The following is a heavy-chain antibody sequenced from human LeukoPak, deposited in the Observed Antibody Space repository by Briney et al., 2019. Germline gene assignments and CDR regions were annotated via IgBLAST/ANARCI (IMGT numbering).Heavy chain of an antibody. CDR3: ASSSGGPLYYDSSGYRDAFDI. V-gene: IGHV3-7*01. CDR2: IKQDGSEK. J-gene: IGHJ3*02. CDR1: GFTFSSYW. D-gene: IGHD3-22*01. Sequence: PGGSLRLSCAASGFTFSSYWMSWVRQAPGKGLEWVANIKQDGSEKYYVDSVKGRFTISRDNAKNSLYLQMNSLRAEDTAVYYCASSSGGPLYYDSSGYRDAFDIWGQGTMVTVSS.